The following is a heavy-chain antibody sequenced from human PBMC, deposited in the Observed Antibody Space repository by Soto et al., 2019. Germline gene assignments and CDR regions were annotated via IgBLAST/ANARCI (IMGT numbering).Heavy chain of an antibody. D-gene: IGHD2-2*02. CDR3: ARCSSTSCYIMASFDY. Sequence: GGSLRLSCAASGFTFDDYAMSWVRQAPGKGLEWVAGINWNGRSTTYADSLKGRFTISRDNAKNSLHLQINSLRAEDTALYFCARCSSTSCYIMASFDYWGQGTLVTVSS. V-gene: IGHV3-20*04. J-gene: IGHJ4*02. CDR1: GFTFDDYA. CDR2: INWNGRST.